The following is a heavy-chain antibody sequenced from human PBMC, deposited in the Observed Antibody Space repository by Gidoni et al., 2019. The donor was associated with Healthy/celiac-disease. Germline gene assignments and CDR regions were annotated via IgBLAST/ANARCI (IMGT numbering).Heavy chain of an antibody. J-gene: IGHJ4*02. CDR2: ISSSSSTI. Sequence: EVQLVESGGGLVQPGGSLRLSCAASGFTFSSYSMNGVRQAPGKGLEWVSYISSSSSTIYYADSVKGRFTISRDNAKNSLYLQMNSLRDEDTAVYYCARVGEQQLVRGGFFYWGQGTLVTVSS. CDR3: ARVGEQQLVRGGFFY. D-gene: IGHD6-13*01. V-gene: IGHV3-48*02. CDR1: GFTFSSYS.